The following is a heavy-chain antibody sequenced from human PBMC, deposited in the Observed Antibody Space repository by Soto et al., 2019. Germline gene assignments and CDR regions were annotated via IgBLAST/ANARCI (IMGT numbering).Heavy chain of an antibody. D-gene: IGHD1-26*01. CDR2: IIPMFGTA. CDR1: GGTFSSYG. CDR3: ARSVGVTMVSYLDY. J-gene: IGHJ4*02. Sequence: SVKVSCKAAGGTFSSYGISWVRQAPGQGLEWMGGIIPMFGTATHTQNFQGRLTITADESTSTAYMELSSLRSEDTAVYFCARSVGVTMVSYLDYWGQGTLVTLSS. V-gene: IGHV1-69*13.